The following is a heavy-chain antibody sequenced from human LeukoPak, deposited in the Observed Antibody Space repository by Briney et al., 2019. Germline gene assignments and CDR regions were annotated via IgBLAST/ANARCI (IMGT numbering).Heavy chain of an antibody. CDR1: GGSFSGYY. V-gene: IGHV4-34*01. Sequence: SETLSLTCAVYGGSFSGYYWSWIRQPPGKGLEWIGEINHSGSTNYNPSLKSRVTISVDTSKNQFSLKLSSVTAADTAVYYCARDTLEWLSNYYMDVWGKGTTVTVSS. J-gene: IGHJ6*03. CDR2: INHSGST. D-gene: IGHD3-3*01. CDR3: ARDTLEWLSNYYMDV.